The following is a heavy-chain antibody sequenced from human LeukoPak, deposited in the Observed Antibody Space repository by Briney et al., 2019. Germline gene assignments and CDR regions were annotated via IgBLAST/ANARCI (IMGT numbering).Heavy chain of an antibody. CDR1: EFSVGSNY. J-gene: IGHJ4*02. CDR3: ARGLVPYDSSGYPPPGY. V-gene: IGHV3-66*01. CDR2: IYSGGST. D-gene: IGHD3-22*01. Sequence: TGGSLRLSCAASEFSVGSNYMTWVRQAPGKGLEWVSLIYSGGSTYYADSVKGRFTISRDNSKNTLYLQMNSLRAEDTAVYYCARGLVPYDSSGYPPPGYWGQGTLVTVSS.